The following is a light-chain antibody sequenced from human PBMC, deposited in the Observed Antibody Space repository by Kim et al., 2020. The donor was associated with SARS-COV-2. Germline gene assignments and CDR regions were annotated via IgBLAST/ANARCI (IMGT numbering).Light chain of an antibody. Sequence: SAFLGDRLTITCQASQDIKTSLNWFQQKPGKAPRVLISDASNLETGVPSRFSGSGSGTHFSLHVSGHQPEDVAIYYCQQYDNLPYTFGQGTKLEIK. CDR2: DAS. CDR3: QQYDNLPYT. V-gene: IGKV1-33*01. J-gene: IGKJ2*01. CDR1: QDIKTS.